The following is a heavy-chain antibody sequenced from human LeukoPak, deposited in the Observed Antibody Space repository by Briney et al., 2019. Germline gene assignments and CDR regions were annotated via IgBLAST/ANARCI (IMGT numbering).Heavy chain of an antibody. CDR3: ATVLSDSRGWYHFDN. D-gene: IGHD6-19*01. CDR1: GLTFDTYA. CDR2: IYSGDTT. Sequence: GGSLRLSCAASGLTFDTYAMSWVRQAPGKGLEWVSLIYSGDTTYYADSVKGRFTVSRDNSKNTLYLQMNNLRAEDTTVYYCATVLSDSRGWYHFDNWGQGTLVTVSS. V-gene: IGHV3-53*01. J-gene: IGHJ4*02.